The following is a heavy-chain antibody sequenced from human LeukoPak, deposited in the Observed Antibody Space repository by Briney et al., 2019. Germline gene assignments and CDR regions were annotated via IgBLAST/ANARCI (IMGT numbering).Heavy chain of an antibody. V-gene: IGHV2-70*11. CDR2: IDWANDK. Sequence: SGPALVKPTQTLTLTCPFSGFALSTSGMCVSWVRQRPGKALEWHARIDWANDKYYNTSLKTRLTISKDTSKNHVVLITTNMDPVDTATYYCARRIYYDGSGYIFDYWGQGTLVTVSS. CDR1: GFALSTSGMC. CDR3: ARRIYYDGSGYIFDY. J-gene: IGHJ4*02. D-gene: IGHD3-22*01.